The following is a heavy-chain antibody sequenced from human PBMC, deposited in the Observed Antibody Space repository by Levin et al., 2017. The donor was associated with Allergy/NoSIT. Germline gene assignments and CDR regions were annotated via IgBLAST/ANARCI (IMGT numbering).Heavy chain of an antibody. CDR3: ARGRVPNDY. Sequence: GESLKISCAASGFIVSDSYMSWIRQAPGKGLEWVSYISRGNSYTNYLDSVKGRFTISSDNAKNSLYLQMNSLSAEDTAIYYCARGRVPNDYWGQGTLVTVSS. CDR2: ISRGNSYT. J-gene: IGHJ4*02. V-gene: IGHV3-11*05. CDR1: GFIVSDSY. D-gene: IGHD3-10*01.